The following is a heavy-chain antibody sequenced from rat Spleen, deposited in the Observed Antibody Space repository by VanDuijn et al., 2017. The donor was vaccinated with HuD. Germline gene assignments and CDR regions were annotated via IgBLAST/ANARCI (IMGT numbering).Heavy chain of an antibody. J-gene: IGHJ3*01. Sequence: QVQLKESGPGLVQPSQTLSLTCTVSGFSLISYAVNWVRQPPGKDLEWIAAILSGGSTYYNSVFKSRLSISRDTSKNQVFLKMNSLQTDDTGTYYCTREEDIGTTRFAYWGQGTLVTVSS. D-gene: IGHD1-5*01. CDR2: ILSGGST. CDR1: GFSLISYA. CDR3: TREEDIGTTRFAY. V-gene: IGHV2-15*01.